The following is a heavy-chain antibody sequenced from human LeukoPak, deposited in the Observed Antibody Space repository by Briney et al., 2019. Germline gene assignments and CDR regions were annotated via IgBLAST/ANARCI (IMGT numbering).Heavy chain of an antibody. CDR2: IRSSSSYI. V-gene: IGHV3-21*01. CDR1: GFTFSSYS. J-gene: IGHJ4*02. CDR3: ARDEGCDY. Sequence: GGSLRLSCAASGFTFSSYSMNWVRQAPGKGLEWASSIRSSSSYIYYADSVKGRFTISRDNAKNSLYLQMNSLRAEDTAVYYCARDEGCDYWGQGTLVTVSS.